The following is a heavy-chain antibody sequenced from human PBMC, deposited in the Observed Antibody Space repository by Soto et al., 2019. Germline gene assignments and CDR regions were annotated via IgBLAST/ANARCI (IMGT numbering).Heavy chain of an antibody. D-gene: IGHD3-16*01. V-gene: IGHV4-59*01. CDR3: ASGGNWFDP. J-gene: IGHJ5*02. CDR2: MYYNGNI. Sequence: GTLSLTCNVSGGSISNYYWTWVRQSPEKGLEWIGYMYYNGNINYNPSLKSRVTISIDTSKNQFSLTLKSVTAADTAVYYCASGGNWFDPWGQGVLVTVSS. CDR1: GGSISNYY.